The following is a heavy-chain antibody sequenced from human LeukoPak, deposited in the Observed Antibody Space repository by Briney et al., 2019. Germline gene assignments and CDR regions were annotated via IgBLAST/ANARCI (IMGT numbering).Heavy chain of an antibody. CDR1: GFTFSDYY. CDR3: ARLMSLSGYSYYGMDV. V-gene: IGHV3-53*01. D-gene: IGHD2-15*01. Sequence: PGGSLRLSCAASGFTFSDYYMSWVRQAPGKGLEWVSAIYSGSTYYADSVKGRFTMSRDSSKNTVYLQMNSLRAEDTAVYYCARLMSLSGYSYYGMDVWGQGTTVTVSS. J-gene: IGHJ6*02. CDR2: IYSGST.